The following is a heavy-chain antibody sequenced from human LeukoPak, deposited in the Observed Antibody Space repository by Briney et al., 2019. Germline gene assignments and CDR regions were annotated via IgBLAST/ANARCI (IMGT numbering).Heavy chain of an antibody. CDR2: ITSDTRYT. CDR3: AKRYGYSSGA. D-gene: IGHD6-19*01. V-gene: IGHV3-21*04. J-gene: IGHJ5*02. Sequence: GGSLRLSCAASGFTFSSYTINWVRQAPGKGLEWVSSITSDTRYTFYADSVKGRFTISRDNAQNSLYLQMNSLRAEDTAVYYCAKRYGYSSGAWGQGTLVTVSS. CDR1: GFTFSSYT.